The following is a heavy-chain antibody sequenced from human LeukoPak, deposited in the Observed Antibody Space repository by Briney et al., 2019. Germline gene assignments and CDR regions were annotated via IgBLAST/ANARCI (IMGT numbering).Heavy chain of an antibody. V-gene: IGHV3-23*01. Sequence: GGSLRLSCAASGLTFSSYGMSWVRQAPGKGLEWVSAISGSGGSTYYADSVKGRFTISRDNAKNSLYLQMNSLRTEDTALYYCAKDRGDWALAPFDYWGQGTLVTVSS. CDR3: AKDRGDWALAPFDY. CDR1: GLTFSSYG. CDR2: ISGSGGST. J-gene: IGHJ4*02. D-gene: IGHD2-21*02.